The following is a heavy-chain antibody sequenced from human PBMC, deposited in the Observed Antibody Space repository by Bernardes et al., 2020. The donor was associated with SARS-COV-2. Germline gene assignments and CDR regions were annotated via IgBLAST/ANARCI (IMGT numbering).Heavy chain of an antibody. D-gene: IGHD2-2*01. J-gene: IGHJ5*02. CDR2: INPTSGST. V-gene: IGHV1-2*02. CDR3: ARPLVPAALIGNWFET. Sequence: ASVKVSCKASGYSLTGYYMHWMRQAPGQGLEWMGWINPTSGSTFNTQKFQGRVIMTRDTSTNTAYLELSALRSDDTAVYYCARPLVPAALIGNWFETWGQGALVTVSS. CDR1: GYSLTGYY.